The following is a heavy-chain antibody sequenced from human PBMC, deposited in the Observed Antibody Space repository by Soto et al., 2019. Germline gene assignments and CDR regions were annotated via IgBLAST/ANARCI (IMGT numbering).Heavy chain of an antibody. CDR2: IIPMFGKP. V-gene: IGHV1-69*01. Sequence: QVQLVQSGAEVREPGSSVKVSCEASGGTFRSYAINWVRQAPGQGLEWMGGIIPMFGKPNYAEKFLGRVTISADESTRTAYLEVTRLKSEDTDVYYCARSMETNYFYCMDVWGLGTTVTVSS. CDR1: GGTFRSYA. CDR3: ARSMETNYFYCMDV. D-gene: IGHD2-8*01. J-gene: IGHJ6*02.